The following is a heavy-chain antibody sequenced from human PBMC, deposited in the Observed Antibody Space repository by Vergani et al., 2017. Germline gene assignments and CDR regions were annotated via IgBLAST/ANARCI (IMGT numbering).Heavy chain of an antibody. CDR1: GFTFSSYA. J-gene: IGHJ4*02. CDR3: ANLEIQRTMQIPDY. Sequence: EVQLLESGGGLVQPGGSLRLSCAASGFTFSSYAMSWVRQAPGKGLEWVSAISGSGGSTYYADSVKGRFTISRDNSKNTLYLQMNSLRAEDTAVYYCANLEIQRTMQIPDYWGQGTLVTVSS. V-gene: IGHV3-23*01. D-gene: IGHD1-1*01. CDR2: ISGSGGST.